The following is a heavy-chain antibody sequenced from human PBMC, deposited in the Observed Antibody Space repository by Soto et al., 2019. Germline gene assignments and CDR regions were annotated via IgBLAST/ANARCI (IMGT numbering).Heavy chain of an antibody. Sequence: PSETLSLTCNVSVASLSRYYWSWIRQPAGKGLEWIGRIYATGTTDYNPSLKSRVMMSVDTSKKQFSLKLRSVTAADTAVYYCVRDGTKTLRDWFDPWGQGISVTSPQ. D-gene: IGHD1-1*01. CDR2: IYATGTT. J-gene: IGHJ5*02. V-gene: IGHV4-4*07. CDR1: VASLSRYY. CDR3: VRDGTKTLRDWFDP.